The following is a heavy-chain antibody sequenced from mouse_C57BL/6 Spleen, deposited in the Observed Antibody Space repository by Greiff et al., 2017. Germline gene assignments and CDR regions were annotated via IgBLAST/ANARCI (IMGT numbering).Heavy chain of an antibody. CDR2: INPYNGGT. V-gene: IGHV1-19*01. D-gene: IGHD2-2*01. CDR3: AKRGYYDAMDD. J-gene: IGHJ4*01. CDR1: GYTFTDYY. Sequence: EVQLQESGPVLVKPGASVKMSCKASGYTFTDYYMNWVKQSHGKSLEWIGVINPYNGGTSYNQKFKGKATLTVDKSSSTAYMELNSLTSEDSAVYYCAKRGYYDAMDDWGQGTSVTVSS.